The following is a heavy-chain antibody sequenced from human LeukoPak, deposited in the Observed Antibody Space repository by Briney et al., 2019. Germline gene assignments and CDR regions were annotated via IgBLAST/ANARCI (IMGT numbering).Heavy chain of an antibody. Sequence: SVKVSCKASGGTFSSYAISWVRQAPGQGLEWMGGIIPIFGTANYAQKFQGRVTITTDESTSTAYMELSSLRSEDTAVYYCARDRPSSYDILTGYHYWFDPWGQGTLVTVSS. V-gene: IGHV1-69*05. CDR1: GGTFSSYA. D-gene: IGHD3-9*01. J-gene: IGHJ5*02. CDR3: ARDRPSSYDILTGYHYWFDP. CDR2: IIPIFGTA.